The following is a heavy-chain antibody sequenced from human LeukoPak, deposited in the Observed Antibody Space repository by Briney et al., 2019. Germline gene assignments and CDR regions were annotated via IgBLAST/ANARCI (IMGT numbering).Heavy chain of an antibody. D-gene: IGHD5-18*01. Sequence: ASVKVSCTASGYTFTAKYMHWVRQAAGQGLEWMGWINPNSGGTNYAQNFQGRVTMTRDTSVSTVYMELTRLTSDDTAVYFCARGGYSYAVDYWGQGTLVTVSS. V-gene: IGHV1-2*02. CDR1: GYTFTAKY. CDR3: ARGGYSYAVDY. J-gene: IGHJ4*02. CDR2: INPNSGGT.